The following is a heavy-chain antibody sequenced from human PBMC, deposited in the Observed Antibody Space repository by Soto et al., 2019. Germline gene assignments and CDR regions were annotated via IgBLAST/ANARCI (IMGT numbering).Heavy chain of an antibody. V-gene: IGHV1-18*01. D-gene: IGHD6-19*01. CDR2: ISPYSGNT. CDR3: VRFGSRGWYTGGY. Sequence: QVQLVQSGGEVKKPGASVKVSCKASGYIFTNYDIGWVRQAPGQGLEWMGWISPYSGNTKYTQKVQGRVTMTTDTSPSPAYLEPRTPRSAGPAVYFCVRFGSRGWYTGGYWGQGTLVTVSS. CDR1: GYIFTNYD. J-gene: IGHJ4*02.